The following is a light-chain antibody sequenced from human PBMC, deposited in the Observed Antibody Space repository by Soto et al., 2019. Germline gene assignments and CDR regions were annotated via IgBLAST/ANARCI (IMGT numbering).Light chain of an antibody. CDR3: HQYSSSPT. CDR1: QAVSSN. Sequence: EIVMTQSPATLSVSPGERATLSCRASQAVSSNLALYQQKPGQAPRLLIYAASTRAAGIPDRFSGSGSGTGFTLTISRLESEDFAVYYCHQYSSSPTFGQGTKVDIK. V-gene: IGKV3-15*01. J-gene: IGKJ1*01. CDR2: AAS.